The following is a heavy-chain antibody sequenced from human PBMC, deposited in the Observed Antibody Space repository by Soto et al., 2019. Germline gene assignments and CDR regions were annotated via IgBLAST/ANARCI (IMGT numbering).Heavy chain of an antibody. V-gene: IGHV3-74*01. D-gene: IGHD2-15*01. Sequence: EVQLVESGGGLVQPGESLRLSCAASGFTFSSYWMHWVRHAPGKGLVWGSRINSDGSSTSYAGSVKGRFTISRDNAKNTLYLQMNSLRAEDTAVYYCVRTSLVVAAATREDYWGQGTLVTVSS. CDR3: VRTSLVVAAATREDY. J-gene: IGHJ4*02. CDR1: GFTFSSYW. CDR2: INSDGSST.